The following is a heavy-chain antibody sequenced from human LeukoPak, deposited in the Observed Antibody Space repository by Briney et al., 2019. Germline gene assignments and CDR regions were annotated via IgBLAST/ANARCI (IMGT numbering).Heavy chain of an antibody. Sequence: SETLSLTCTVSGGPTSSYYWIWIRQPAGKGLGWIGRIYTSGSTNYNPSLKSRVTMSVDTYKNEFSLKLSSVTAADTAVYYCASQNCSGGSCYEIWGQGTLVTVSS. CDR1: GGPTSSYY. D-gene: IGHD2-15*01. V-gene: IGHV4-4*07. CDR2: IYTSGST. J-gene: IGHJ4*02. CDR3: ASQNCSGGSCYEI.